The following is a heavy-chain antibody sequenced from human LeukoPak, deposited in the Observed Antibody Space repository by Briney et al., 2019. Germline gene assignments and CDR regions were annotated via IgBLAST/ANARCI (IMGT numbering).Heavy chain of an antibody. V-gene: IGHV3-48*03. D-gene: IGHD6-19*01. J-gene: IGHJ4*02. CDR3: ARRAVAGTFDY. CDR2: ISSSGSTI. CDR1: GFTFSSYE. Sequence: GGSLRLSCAASGFTFSSYEMNWVRQAPGKGLEWVSYISSSGSTIYYADSVKGRFTISRDNAKNSLYLQMNSLRAEDTAVYYCARRAVAGTFDYWGQGTLVTVSS.